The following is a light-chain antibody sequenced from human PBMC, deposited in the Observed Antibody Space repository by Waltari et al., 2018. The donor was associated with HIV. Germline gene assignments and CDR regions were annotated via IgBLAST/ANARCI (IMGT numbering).Light chain of an antibody. V-gene: IGLV1-47*01. Sequence: QSVLTQPPSASGTPGPRVTISCSGSSSNIGNNYVYWYPQLPGTAPKLLIYRNNQRPSGVPDRFSGSKSDTSASLAISGLRSEDEADYFCATWDDSLSGPVFGGGTKLTVL. CDR3: ATWDDSLSGPV. J-gene: IGLJ3*02. CDR1: SSNIGNNY. CDR2: RNN.